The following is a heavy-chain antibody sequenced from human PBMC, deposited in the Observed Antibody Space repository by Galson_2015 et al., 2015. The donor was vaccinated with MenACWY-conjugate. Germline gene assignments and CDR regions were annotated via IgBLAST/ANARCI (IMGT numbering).Heavy chain of an antibody. Sequence: SLRLSCAASGFSFSNFWMHWVRQAPGKGLVWVSRINSDGSGTNYADSVKGRFSISRDNAKNTLYLQMNSLGAEDTAVYYCALGIDYGDYALDYWGQGTPVTVSS. V-gene: IGHV3-74*01. CDR2: INSDGSGT. D-gene: IGHD4-17*01. CDR3: ALGIDYGDYALDY. CDR1: GFSFSNFW. J-gene: IGHJ4*02.